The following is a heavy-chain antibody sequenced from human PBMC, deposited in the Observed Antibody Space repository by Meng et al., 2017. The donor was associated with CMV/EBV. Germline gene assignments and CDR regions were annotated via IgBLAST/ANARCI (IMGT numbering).Heavy chain of an antibody. CDR1: GFTFSSYE. V-gene: IGHV3-48*03. J-gene: IGHJ6*02. CDR2: ISSSGSTI. Sequence: GESLKLSCAASGFTFSSYEMNWVRQAPGKGLEWVSYISSSGSTIYYADSVKGRFTISRDNAKTSLYLQMNSLRAEDTAVYYCARDRLTIFGFVIRPFDYYYGMDVWGQGTTVTVSS. D-gene: IGHD3-3*01. CDR3: ARDRLTIFGFVIRPFDYYYGMDV.